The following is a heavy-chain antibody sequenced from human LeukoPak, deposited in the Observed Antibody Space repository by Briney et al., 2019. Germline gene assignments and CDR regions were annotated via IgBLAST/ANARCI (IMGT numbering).Heavy chain of an antibody. D-gene: IGHD3-9*01. CDR2: INHSGST. CDR3: ARASYYDILAFDY. Sequence: SETLSLTCAVYGGSFSGYYWSWIRQPPGKGLEWIGEINHSGSTNYSPSLKSRVTISVDTSKNQFSLKLSSVTAADTAVYYCARASYYDILAFDYWGQGTLVTVSS. CDR1: GGSFSGYY. V-gene: IGHV4-34*01. J-gene: IGHJ4*02.